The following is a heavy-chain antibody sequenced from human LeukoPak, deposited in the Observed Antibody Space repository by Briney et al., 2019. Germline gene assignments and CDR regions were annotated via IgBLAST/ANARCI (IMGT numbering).Heavy chain of an antibody. Sequence: GGSLRLSCAASGFTFSSYAMSWVRQAPGKGLEWVSAISGSGGSTYYADSVKGRFTISRANSKNTLYLQMNSLRAEDTAVYYCARAGLGAIAYWGQGTLVTVSS. CDR3: ARAGLGAIAY. J-gene: IGHJ4*02. D-gene: IGHD1-26*01. CDR2: ISGSGGST. CDR1: GFTFSSYA. V-gene: IGHV3-23*01.